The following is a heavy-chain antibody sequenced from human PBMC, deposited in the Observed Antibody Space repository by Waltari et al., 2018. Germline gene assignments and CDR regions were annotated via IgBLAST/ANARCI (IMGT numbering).Heavy chain of an antibody. CDR1: GASLSGGDYY. CDR2: ISYSGTT. D-gene: IGHD3-16*01. J-gene: IGHJ4*02. CDR3: ARERGSSSWYSDS. Sequence: QVQLQESGPGLVRPSQTLSLTCTCSGASLSGGDYYWAWIRQPPGKGLEWIGYISYSGTTYYNPSLQSRVTILADTSKNQFSLNLRSVTATDTAVYYCARERGSSSWYSDSWGQGTLVTVSS. V-gene: IGHV4-30-4*08.